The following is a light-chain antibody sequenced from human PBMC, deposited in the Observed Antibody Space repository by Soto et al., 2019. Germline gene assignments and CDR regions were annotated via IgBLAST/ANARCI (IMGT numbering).Light chain of an antibody. CDR3: QQYKNGWT. V-gene: IGKV3-15*01. Sequence: EIVMTQSPATLSVSTGERATLSCRASQSVSNNLAWYQQKPGQAPRLLIYGASTRATGIPAKFSGGGSGTEFTLTISSLQSEDFAIYYCQQYKNGWTFGQGTKVDI. CDR1: QSVSNN. J-gene: IGKJ1*01. CDR2: GAS.